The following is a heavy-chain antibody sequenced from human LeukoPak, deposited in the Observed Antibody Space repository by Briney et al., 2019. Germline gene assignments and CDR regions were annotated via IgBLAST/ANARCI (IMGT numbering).Heavy chain of an antibody. V-gene: IGHV4-34*01. CDR3: ARGSSGSGSYYNPYGMDV. J-gene: IGHJ6*04. CDR1: GGSFSGYY. D-gene: IGHD3-10*01. Sequence: SETLSLTCAVYGGSFSGYYWSWIRQPPGKGLEWIGEINHSGSANYNPSLKSRVTISVDTSKNQFSLKLSPVTAADTAVYYCARGSSGSGSYYNPYGMDVWGKGTTVTVSS. CDR2: INHSGSA.